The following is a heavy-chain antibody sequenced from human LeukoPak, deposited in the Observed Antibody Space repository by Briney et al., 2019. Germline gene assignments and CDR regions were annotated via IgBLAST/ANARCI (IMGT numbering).Heavy chain of an antibody. CDR3: ARAVTAGDLDYGDYEVHY. D-gene: IGHD4-17*01. Sequence: EASVKVSCKASGYTFTSYDINWVRQATGQGLEWMGWMNPNSGNTGYARKFQGRVTMTRNTSISTAYMELSSLRSEDTAVYYCARAVTAGDLDYGDYEVHYWGQGTLVTVSS. J-gene: IGHJ4*02. CDR1: GYTFTSYD. V-gene: IGHV1-8*01. CDR2: MNPNSGNT.